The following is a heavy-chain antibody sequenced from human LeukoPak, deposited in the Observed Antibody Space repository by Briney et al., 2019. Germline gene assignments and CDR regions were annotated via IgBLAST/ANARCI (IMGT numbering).Heavy chain of an antibody. Sequence: SQTLSLTCAISGDSVSSNSAAWNWIRQSPSRGLEWLGRTYYRSKWYNDYAVSVKSRITINPDTSKNQFSLQLNSMTPEDTAVYYCARTPKYSSYYYYGMDVWGQGTTVTVSS. CDR1: GDSVSSNSAA. CDR2: TYYRSKWYN. CDR3: ARTPKYSSYYYYGMDV. V-gene: IGHV6-1*01. D-gene: IGHD5-18*01. J-gene: IGHJ6*02.